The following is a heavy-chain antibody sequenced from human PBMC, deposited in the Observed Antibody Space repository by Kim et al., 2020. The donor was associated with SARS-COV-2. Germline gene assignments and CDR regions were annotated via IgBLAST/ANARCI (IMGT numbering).Heavy chain of an antibody. CDR2: ISYDGSNK. Sequence: GGSLRLSCAASGFTFSSYGMHWVRQAPGKGLEWVAVISYDGSNKYYADSVKGRFTISRDNSKNTLYLQMNSLRAEDTAVYYCARSCCLYYYYGMDVWGQGTTVTVSS. CDR3: ARSCCLYYYYGMDV. D-gene: IGHD2-15*01. CDR1: GFTFSSYG. V-gene: IGHV3-30*03. J-gene: IGHJ6*02.